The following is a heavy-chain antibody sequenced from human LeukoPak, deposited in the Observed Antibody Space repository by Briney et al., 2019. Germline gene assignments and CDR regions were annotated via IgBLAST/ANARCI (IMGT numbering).Heavy chain of an antibody. CDR2: FDPEDGET. D-gene: IGHD2-2*01. CDR1: GYTLTELS. CDR3: ATVLVVVPAAVRTDAFDI. V-gene: IGHV1-24*01. Sequence: GASVKVSCKVSGYTLTELSMHWVRQAPGKGLEWMGGFDPEDGETIYAQKFQGRVTMTEDTSTDTAYMELSSPRSEDTAVYYCATVLVVVPAAVRTDAFDIWGQGTMVTVSS. J-gene: IGHJ3*02.